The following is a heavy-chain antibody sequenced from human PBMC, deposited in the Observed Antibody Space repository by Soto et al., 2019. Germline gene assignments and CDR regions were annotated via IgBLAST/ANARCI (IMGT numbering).Heavy chain of an antibody. CDR3: ARQGLGDGYNFIRDPSPLDY. Sequence: QVQLVESGGGVVQPGRSLRLSCAASGFTFSSYAMHWVRQAPGKGLEWVAVISYDGSNKYYADSVKGRFTISRDNSKNTLYLQMNSLRAEDTAVYYCARQGLGDGYNFIRDPSPLDYWGQGTLVTVSS. D-gene: IGHD5-12*01. CDR1: GFTFSSYA. CDR2: ISYDGSNK. V-gene: IGHV3-30-3*01. J-gene: IGHJ4*02.